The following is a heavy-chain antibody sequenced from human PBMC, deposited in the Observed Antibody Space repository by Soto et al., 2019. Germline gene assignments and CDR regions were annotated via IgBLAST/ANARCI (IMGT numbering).Heavy chain of an antibody. J-gene: IGHJ6*03. CDR1: GYSFTNYG. CDR3: ARARGVVPPVAGNTHYYYYMDV. Sequence: QDQLVQSGVEVKKPGASVKVSCKASGYSFTNYGITWVRQAPGQGFEWMGWISAYNGNTNYAQKFQGRVTLTTDASTITAYLELRSLRSDDTAVYYCARARGVVPPVAGNTHYYYYMDVWGKGTTVTVSS. CDR2: ISAYNGNT. D-gene: IGHD6-19*01. V-gene: IGHV1-18*01.